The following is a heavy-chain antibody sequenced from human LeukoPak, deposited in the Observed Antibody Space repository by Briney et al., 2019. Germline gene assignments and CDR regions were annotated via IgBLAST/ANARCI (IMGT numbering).Heavy chain of an antibody. CDR3: AKDFRYSGNYSNYDAFDM. D-gene: IGHD1-26*01. J-gene: IGHJ3*02. CDR1: GFTFSSYA. Sequence: GGSLRLSCAASGFTFSSYAMSWVRQVPGEGLEWVSSISGSGGSTYYADSVKGRFTISRDNSKNTLYLQMNSLRAEDTAVYYCAKDFRYSGNYSNYDAFDMWGQGTMVTVSS. V-gene: IGHV3-23*01. CDR2: ISGSGGST.